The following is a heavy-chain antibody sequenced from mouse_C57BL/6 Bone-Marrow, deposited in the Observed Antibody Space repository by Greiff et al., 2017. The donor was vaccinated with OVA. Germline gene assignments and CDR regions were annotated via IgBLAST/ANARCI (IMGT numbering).Heavy chain of an antibody. D-gene: IGHD1-1*01. CDR1: GYTFTSYG. CDR2: IYPRSGNT. V-gene: IGHV1-81*01. CDR3: ARFSYYYGSSYGNAMDY. J-gene: IGHJ4*01. Sequence: VKLMESGAELARPGASVKLSCKASGYTFTSYGISWVKQRTGQGLEWIGEIYPRSGNTYYNEKFKGKATLTADKSSSTAYMELRSLTSEDSAVYFCARFSYYYGSSYGNAMDYWGQGTSVTVSS.